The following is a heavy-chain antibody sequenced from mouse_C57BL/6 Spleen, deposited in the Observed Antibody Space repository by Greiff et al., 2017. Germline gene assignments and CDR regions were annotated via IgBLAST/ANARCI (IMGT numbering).Heavy chain of an antibody. V-gene: IGHV5-17*01. J-gene: IGHJ4*01. Sequence: EVQGVESGGGLVKPGGSLKLSCAASGFTFSDYGMHWVRQAPEKGLEWVAYISSGSSTIYYADTVKGRFTISRDNAKNTLFLQMTSLRSEDTAMYYCARPGYYYGSSYAMDYWGQGTSVTVSS. CDR2: ISSGSSTI. D-gene: IGHD1-1*01. CDR3: ARPGYYYGSSYAMDY. CDR1: GFTFSDYG.